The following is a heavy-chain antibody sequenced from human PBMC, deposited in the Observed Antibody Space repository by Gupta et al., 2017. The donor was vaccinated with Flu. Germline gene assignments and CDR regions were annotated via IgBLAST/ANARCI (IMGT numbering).Heavy chain of an antibody. D-gene: IGHD3-16*01. J-gene: IGHJ6*02. V-gene: IGHV4-59*01. Sequence: YYWSWVRQPPGKGLEWIGYIHYSGSTNYNPSLKSRVTISLDTSKNQFSLRLNSVTAADTAVYYCTRDLQLGGGYYGMDVWGQGTTVTVSS. CDR3: TRDLQLGGGYYGMDV. CDR1: YY. CDR2: IHYSGST.